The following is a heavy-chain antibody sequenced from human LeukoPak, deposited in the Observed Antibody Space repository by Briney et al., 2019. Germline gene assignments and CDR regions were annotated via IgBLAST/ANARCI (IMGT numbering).Heavy chain of an antibody. Sequence: GASVKVSCKASGYTFTGYYMHWVRQAPGQGLEWMGWINANTGGTNYAQKFQGRVTMTRDTSISTAYMELSSLRSDDTAVYYCARVGPSHSDPSLDHWGQGTLVTVSS. CDR3: ARVGPSHSDPSLDH. V-gene: IGHV1-2*02. J-gene: IGHJ4*02. D-gene: IGHD3-3*02. CDR1: GYTFTGYY. CDR2: INANTGGT.